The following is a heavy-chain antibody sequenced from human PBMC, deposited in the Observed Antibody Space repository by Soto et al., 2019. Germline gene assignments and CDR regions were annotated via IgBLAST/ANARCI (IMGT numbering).Heavy chain of an antibody. D-gene: IGHD3-10*01. CDR2: LDPDGDNK. J-gene: IGHJ4*02. Sequence: QVQLVQSGAELKKPGASVKVSCRASGYSFTTYDISWVRQVPGQGPEWMGWLDPDGDNKGYAQKLQGRLTLTRDTSIDTVYMELSDLETDDSGVYYCARGGRVAVLRGVVTHFDHWGQGTQVTVSA. CDR3: ARGGRVAVLRGVVTHFDH. V-gene: IGHV1-8*01. CDR1: GYSFTTYD.